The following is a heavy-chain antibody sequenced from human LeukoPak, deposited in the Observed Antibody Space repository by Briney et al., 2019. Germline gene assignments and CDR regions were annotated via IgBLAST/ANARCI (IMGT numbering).Heavy chain of an antibody. CDR3: ARSPGNISLLRGSYYFDY. D-gene: IGHD3-10*01. Sequence: SETLSLTCTVSGGSISNYYWSWIRQPPGKGLEWIGYIYYSGSTNYNPSLKSRVTISVDTSKNQFSLKLGSVTAADTAVYYCARSPGNISLLRGSYYFDYWGQGTLVTVSS. CDR2: IYYSGST. J-gene: IGHJ4*02. V-gene: IGHV4-59*01. CDR1: GGSISNYY.